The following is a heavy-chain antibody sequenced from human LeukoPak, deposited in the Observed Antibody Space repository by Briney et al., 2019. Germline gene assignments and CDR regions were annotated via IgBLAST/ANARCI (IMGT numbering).Heavy chain of an antibody. J-gene: IGHJ4*02. D-gene: IGHD3-22*01. V-gene: IGHV4-38-2*02. CDR1: GYSISSGYY. CDR2: IYHSGST. Sequence: SETLSLTCTVSGYSISSGYYWGWIRQPPGKGLEWIGSIYHSGSTYYNPSLKSRVTISLDTSKNQFSLKLSSVTAADTAVYYCARATVSMIVVVLDYWGQGTLVTVSS. CDR3: ARATVSMIVVVLDY.